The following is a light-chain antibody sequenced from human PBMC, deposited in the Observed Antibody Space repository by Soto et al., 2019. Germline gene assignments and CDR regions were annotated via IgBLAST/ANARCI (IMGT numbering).Light chain of an antibody. CDR2: GAS. J-gene: IGKJ4*01. CDR3: QQRSSWPLT. Sequence: EVVLTQPPGTLSVSPGERATLSCRASQSVSSNLAWYQQKPGQAPRLLIYGASTRATGIPARFSGSGSGTEFTLTISSLEPEDFAVYYCQQRSSWPLTFGGGTKVDIK. V-gene: IGKV3-11*01. CDR1: QSVSSN.